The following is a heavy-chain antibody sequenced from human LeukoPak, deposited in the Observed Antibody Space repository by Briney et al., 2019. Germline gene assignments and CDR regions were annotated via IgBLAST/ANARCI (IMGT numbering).Heavy chain of an antibody. CDR1: GFTFSSYE. D-gene: IGHD5-12*01. Sequence: GGSLRLSCAASGFTFSSYEMNWVRQAPGKGLEWVSYISSSGSTIYYADSVKGRFTISRDNAKNSLYLQMNSLRAEDTALYYCAKDTGGYSGYGGFDYWGQGTLVTVSS. J-gene: IGHJ4*02. CDR3: AKDTGGYSGYGGFDY. CDR2: ISSSGSTI. V-gene: IGHV3-48*03.